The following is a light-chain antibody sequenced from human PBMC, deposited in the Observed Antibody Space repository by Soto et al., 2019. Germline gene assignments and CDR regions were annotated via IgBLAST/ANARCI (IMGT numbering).Light chain of an antibody. V-gene: IGKV1-9*01. Sequence: DIQLTQSPSFLSASVGDRVTITCRASQGIRSYLAWYQQRPGKAPELLIYGASTLRPGGASRFSGSGSGTEFTLTISSLQPEDFATYFCQQLNNFPTFLTFGPGTKVDIK. CDR2: GAS. J-gene: IGKJ3*01. CDR1: QGIRSY. CDR3: QQLNNFPTFLT.